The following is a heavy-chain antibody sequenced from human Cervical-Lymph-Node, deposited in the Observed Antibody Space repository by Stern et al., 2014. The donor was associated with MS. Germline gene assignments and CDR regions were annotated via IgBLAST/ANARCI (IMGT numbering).Heavy chain of an antibody. D-gene: IGHD6-6*01. Sequence: VQLLESGPGLVKPSETLSLTCTVSGGSIGRYYWSWVRQPPGQSLEWIGYIYHNGNTNYNPSLKSRVSMSVDTSKNQFSLNLTSVTAADTAVYYCTRDGRSSLSEYFQTWGQGSLVTVSS. J-gene: IGHJ1*01. CDR3: TRDGRSSLSEYFQT. CDR1: GGSIGRYY. V-gene: IGHV4-59*01. CDR2: IYHNGNT.